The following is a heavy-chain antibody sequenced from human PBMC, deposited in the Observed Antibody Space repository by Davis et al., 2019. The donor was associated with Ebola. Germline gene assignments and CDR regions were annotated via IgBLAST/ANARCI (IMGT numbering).Heavy chain of an antibody. V-gene: IGHV3-73*01. Sequence: GGSLRLSCAASGFTFSGSAMHWVRQASGKGLEWVGPIRSKANSYATAYAASVKGRFTISRDDSKNTAYLQMNSLKTEDTAVYYCTGTLIAAAGRGDYWGQGTLVTVSS. CDR3: TGTLIAAAGRGDY. D-gene: IGHD6-13*01. J-gene: IGHJ4*02. CDR2: IRSKANSYAT. CDR1: GFTFSGSA.